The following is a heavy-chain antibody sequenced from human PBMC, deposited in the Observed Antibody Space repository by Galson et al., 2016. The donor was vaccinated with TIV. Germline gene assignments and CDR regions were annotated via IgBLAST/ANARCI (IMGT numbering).Heavy chain of an antibody. D-gene: IGHD2-21*02. Sequence: SLRLSCAASGFSFSSYGMHWVRQAPGKGLEWVAFIRYDGSNKYYSDSVRGRFTISRDNSKNTVHLQLNSLRAEDTAMYYCAKDLAECILVLTGNFWGQGALVTVSS. V-gene: IGHV3-30*02. CDR1: GFSFSSYG. CDR3: AKDLAECILVLTGNF. CDR2: IRYDGSNK. J-gene: IGHJ4*02.